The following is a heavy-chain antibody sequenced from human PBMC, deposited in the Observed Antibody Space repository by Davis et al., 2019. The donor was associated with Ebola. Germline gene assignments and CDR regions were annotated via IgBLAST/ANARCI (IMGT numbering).Heavy chain of an antibody. D-gene: IGHD2-8*01. Sequence: ASVKVSCKGSGYYLHWVRQAPGQRLEWIGRINPNRGDTNYAPNFQDRVTMTRGTSIDTAYMELIRLTSDDTAVYYCAREGCSNGVCHDFDYWGQGTLVTVSS. CDR3: AREGCSNGVCHDFDY. CDR1: GYY. J-gene: IGHJ4*02. CDR2: INPNRGDT. V-gene: IGHV1-2*06.